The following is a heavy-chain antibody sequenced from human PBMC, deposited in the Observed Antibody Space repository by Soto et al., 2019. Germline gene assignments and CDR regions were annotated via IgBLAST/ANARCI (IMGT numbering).Heavy chain of an antibody. D-gene: IGHD2-2*01. CDR3: ASLPYCSSTSCYGEYYYYGMDV. CDR1: GYTFTSYG. J-gene: IGHJ6*02. Sequence: QVQLVQSGAEVKKPGASVKVSCKASGYTFTSYGISWVRQAPGQGLEWMGWISAYNGNTNYAQKLQGRFTMTTDTSTSTAYMELRSLRSDDTAVYYCASLPYCSSTSCYGEYYYYGMDVWGQGTTVTVSS. CDR2: ISAYNGNT. V-gene: IGHV1-18*01.